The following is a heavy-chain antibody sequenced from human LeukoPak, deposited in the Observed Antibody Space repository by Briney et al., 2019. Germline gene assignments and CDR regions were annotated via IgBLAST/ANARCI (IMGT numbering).Heavy chain of an antibody. CDR1: GFTFSSYS. V-gene: IGHV3-48*01. J-gene: IGHJ3*02. CDR3: ARDWDRSMNLGGCDAFDI. D-gene: IGHD2/OR15-2a*01. CDR2: ISSSSSTI. Sequence: GGSLRLSCAASGFTFSSYSMNWVRQAPGKGLEWVSYISSSSSTIYYADSVKGRFTISRDNARNSLYLQMNSLRAEDTAVYYCARDWDRSMNLGGCDAFDIWGQGTMVTVSS.